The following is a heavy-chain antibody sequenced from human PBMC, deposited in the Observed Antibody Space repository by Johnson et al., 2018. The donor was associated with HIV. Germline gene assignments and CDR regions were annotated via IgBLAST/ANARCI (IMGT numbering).Heavy chain of an antibody. Sequence: VHLVESGGGVERPGGSLRLSCVASGFTFDDYGMSWVRQPPGKGLEWVSGINWNGGSTDYADSVKGRFTISRDNAKNSLYLQMNSLRAEDTAVYYCAKDRGLWFGDDAFDIWGQGTMVTVSS. CDR2: INWNGGST. CDR1: GFTFDDYG. J-gene: IGHJ3*02. V-gene: IGHV3-20*04. D-gene: IGHD3-10*01. CDR3: AKDRGLWFGDDAFDI.